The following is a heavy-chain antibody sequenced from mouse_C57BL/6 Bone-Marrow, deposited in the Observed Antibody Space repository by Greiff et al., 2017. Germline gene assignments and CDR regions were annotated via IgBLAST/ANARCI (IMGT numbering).Heavy chain of an antibody. CDR3: ARWITTVVATGFDY. CDR2: IDPSDSYT. CDR1: GYTFTSYW. V-gene: IGHV1-59*01. J-gene: IGHJ2*01. D-gene: IGHD1-1*01. Sequence: QVQLQQPGAELVRPGTSVKLSCKASGYTFTSYWMHWVKQRPGQGLEWIGVIDPSDSYTNYNQKFKGKATLTVDTSSSTAYMRLSSLTSEDSAVYYCARWITTVVATGFDYWGQGTTLTVSS.